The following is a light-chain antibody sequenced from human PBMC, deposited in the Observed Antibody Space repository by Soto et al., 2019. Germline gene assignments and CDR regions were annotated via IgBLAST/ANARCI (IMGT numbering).Light chain of an antibody. V-gene: IGKV3-15*01. Sequence: EVVMTQSPATLSVSPGGRATLSCRASQSVSSDLAWYQQKPGQAPRLLIYGSSTRATGVPDRFTGSGSGTEFTLTISSLQSEDCAVYYCQQYNNWPPYTFGQGTQLEIK. CDR1: QSVSSD. CDR2: GSS. J-gene: IGKJ2*01. CDR3: QQYNNWPPYT.